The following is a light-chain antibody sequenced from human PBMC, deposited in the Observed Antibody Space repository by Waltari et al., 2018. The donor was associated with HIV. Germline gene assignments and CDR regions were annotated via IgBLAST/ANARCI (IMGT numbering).Light chain of an antibody. Sequence: DGQVTQSPSSLSASVGGRVTITCRASQNIYHFLNWYQRKSGGAPKRLIYGASSLQNGVPSRFSAGGSGTDFTLTISGVQPEDFAVYYCQQTYSGITFGPGTQVDVK. CDR2: GAS. CDR1: QNIYHF. CDR3: QQTYSGIT. J-gene: IGKJ3*01. V-gene: IGKV1-39*01.